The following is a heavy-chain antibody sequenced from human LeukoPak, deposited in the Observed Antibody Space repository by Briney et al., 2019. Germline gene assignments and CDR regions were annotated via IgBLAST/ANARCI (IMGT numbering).Heavy chain of an antibody. D-gene: IGHD6-19*01. CDR2: INHSGST. Sequence: SETLSLTCAVYGGSFSGYYWSWIRQPPGKGLEWIGEINHSGSTNYNPSLKSRVTISVDTSKNQFSLKLSSVTAADTAVYYCARAPSSGWYGGAYYFDYWGQGTLVTVSS. CDR3: ARAPSSGWYGGAYYFDY. V-gene: IGHV4-34*01. J-gene: IGHJ4*02. CDR1: GGSFSGYY.